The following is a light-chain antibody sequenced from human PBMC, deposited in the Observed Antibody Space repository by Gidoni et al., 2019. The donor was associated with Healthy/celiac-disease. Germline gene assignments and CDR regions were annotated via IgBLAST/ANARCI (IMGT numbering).Light chain of an antibody. J-gene: IGKJ5*01. CDR3: QQYGSSPIT. CDR1: QSVSSSY. Sequence: EIGLTQSPATLSLSPGERATLSCGASQSVSSSYLAWYQQKPGLAPRLLIYDASSRATGIPDRCSGSGSGTDFTLTISRLEPEDFAVYYCQQYGSSPITFGQGTRLEIK. CDR2: DAS. V-gene: IGKV3D-20*01.